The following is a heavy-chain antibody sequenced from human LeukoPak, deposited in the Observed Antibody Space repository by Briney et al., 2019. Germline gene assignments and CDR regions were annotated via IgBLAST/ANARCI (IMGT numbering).Heavy chain of an antibody. Sequence: SETLSLTCAVYGGSFSGYYWSWIRQPPGKGLEWIGEINHGGSTNYNPSLKSRVTISVGTSKNQFSLKLSSVTAADTAVYYCARATRGGGDYWGQGTLVTVSS. CDR3: ARATRGGGDY. V-gene: IGHV4-34*01. J-gene: IGHJ4*02. CDR1: GGSFSGYY. D-gene: IGHD3-16*01. CDR2: INHGGST.